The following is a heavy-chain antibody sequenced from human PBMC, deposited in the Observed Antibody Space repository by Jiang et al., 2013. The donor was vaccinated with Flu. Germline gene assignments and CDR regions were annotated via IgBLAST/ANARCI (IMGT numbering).Heavy chain of an antibody. D-gene: IGHD6-13*01. CDR1: GDSITNYY. CDR3: ARARAPEVAAYYFDF. CDR2: SITVGTP. J-gene: IGHJ4*02. V-gene: IGHV4-59*01. Sequence: VKPSETLSLTCAVSGDSITNYYWNWIRQPPGRDWSGLATSITVGTPTXTPSLKSRLSISLDTSKKHFSLDLTSVTAADTAVYYCARARAPEVAAYYFDFWGQGMLVTVSS.